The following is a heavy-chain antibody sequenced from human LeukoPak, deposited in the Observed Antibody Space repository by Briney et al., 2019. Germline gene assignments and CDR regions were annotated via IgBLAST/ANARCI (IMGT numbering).Heavy chain of an antibody. CDR3: ATLGLATTV. CDR2: ISASGDT. V-gene: IGHV4-4*09. CDR1: GDAISRYY. J-gene: IGHJ4*02. Sequence: SETLALTCTVSGDAISRYYWSWIRQPPGEGLVWIGYISASGDTNYNPYLKSRVTLSIDTSKSQVSLRLNSVTAADTAVYYCATLGLATTVWGQGTLVTVSS. D-gene: IGHD5-12*01.